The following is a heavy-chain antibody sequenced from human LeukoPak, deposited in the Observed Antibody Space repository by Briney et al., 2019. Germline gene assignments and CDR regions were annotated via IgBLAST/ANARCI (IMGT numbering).Heavy chain of an antibody. CDR3: ARDPGYDYVWGSYRSFDY. V-gene: IGHV3-48*03. J-gene: IGHJ4*02. D-gene: IGHD3-16*02. CDR1: GFTFSSYE. Sequence: GGSLRLSCAASGFTFSSYEMNWVRQAPGKGLEWVSNISSSGSTIYYADSVKGRFTISRDNAKNSLYLQMNSLRAEDTAVYYCARDPGYDYVWGSYRSFDYWGQGTLVTVSS. CDR2: ISSSGSTI.